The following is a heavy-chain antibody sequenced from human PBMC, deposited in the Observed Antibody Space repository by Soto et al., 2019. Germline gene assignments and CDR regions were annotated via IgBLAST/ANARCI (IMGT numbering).Heavy chain of an antibody. CDR1: GGSISSYY. Sequence: KHSETLSLTCTVSGGSISSYYWSWIRQPPGKGLEWIGYIYYSGSTNYNPSLKSRVTISVDTSKNQFSLKLSSVTAADTAVYYCARARGLGTLRSNWFDPWGQGTLVTVSS. J-gene: IGHJ5*02. D-gene: IGHD7-27*01. CDR3: ARARGLGTLRSNWFDP. CDR2: IYYSGST. V-gene: IGHV4-59*01.